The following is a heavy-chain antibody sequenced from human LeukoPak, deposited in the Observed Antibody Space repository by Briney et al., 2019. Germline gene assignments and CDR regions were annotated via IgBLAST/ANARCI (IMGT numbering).Heavy chain of an antibody. Sequence: SETLSLTCTVSGGSISSSSYYWGWIRQRPGKGLEWIGSIYYSGSTYYNPSLKSRVTISVDTSKNQFSLKLSSVTAADTAVYYCARDQRWALSEFDPWGQGTLVTVSS. D-gene: IGHD4-23*01. CDR1: GGSISSSSYY. CDR3: ARDQRWALSEFDP. CDR2: IYYSGST. V-gene: IGHV4-39*07. J-gene: IGHJ5*02.